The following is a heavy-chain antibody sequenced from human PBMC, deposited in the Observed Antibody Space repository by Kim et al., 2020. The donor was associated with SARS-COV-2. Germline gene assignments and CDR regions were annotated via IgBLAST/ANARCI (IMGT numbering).Heavy chain of an antibody. CDR1: GYTFTTYN. J-gene: IGHJ4*02. Sequence: ASVKVSCKASGYTFTTYNIHWVRQAPGHEFEWMGVINPSDGSTIYAQKFQGRSTMTRDTSTSTVYMELNSLRSEDTAMYYCARELVVTAAKDFDYWGQGTLVTVSS. CDR3: ARELVVTAAKDFDY. D-gene: IGHD2-21*02. CDR2: INPSDGST. V-gene: IGHV1-46*01.